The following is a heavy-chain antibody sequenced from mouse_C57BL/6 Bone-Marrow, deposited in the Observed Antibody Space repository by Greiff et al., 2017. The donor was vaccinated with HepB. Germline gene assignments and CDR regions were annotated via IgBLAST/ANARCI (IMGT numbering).Heavy chain of an antibody. V-gene: IGHV5-6*01. CDR3: ARKGCPWYFDV. CDR1: GFTFSSYG. CDR2: ISSGGSYT. Sequence: EVKLMESGGDLVKPGGSLKLSCAASGFTFSSYGMSWVRQTPDKRLEWVATISSGGSYTYDPDSVKGRFTISRDNAKNTLYLQMSSLKSEDTAMYYCARKGCPWYFDVWGTGTTVTVSS. J-gene: IGHJ1*03.